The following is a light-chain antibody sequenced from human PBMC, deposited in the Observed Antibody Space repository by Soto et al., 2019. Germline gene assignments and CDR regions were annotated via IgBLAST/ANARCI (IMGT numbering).Light chain of an antibody. CDR1: QSVSSN. Sequence: EVAMAQTPVTLSVSPGERATLSFRASQSVSSNLAWYQQKPGQAPRLLIYGASTRATGIPARFSGSGSGTEFTLTIRSLQSEDFAVYYCQQFNNWPPLTFGQGTRREI. V-gene: IGKV3-15*01. CDR2: GAS. CDR3: QQFNNWPPLT. J-gene: IGKJ5*01.